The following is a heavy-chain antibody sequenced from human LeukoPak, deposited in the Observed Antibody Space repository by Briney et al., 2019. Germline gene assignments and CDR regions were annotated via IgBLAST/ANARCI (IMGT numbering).Heavy chain of an antibody. Sequence: ASVKVSCKPSGYTFTSYDINWVRQATGQGLEWMGWMNPNSGNTGYAQKFQGRVTMTRNTSISTVYMELSSLRSEDTAVYYCARDRYSSGWHDAFDIWGQGTMVTVSS. CDR3: ARDRYSSGWHDAFDI. D-gene: IGHD6-19*01. J-gene: IGHJ3*02. CDR1: GYTFTSYD. CDR2: MNPNSGNT. V-gene: IGHV1-8*01.